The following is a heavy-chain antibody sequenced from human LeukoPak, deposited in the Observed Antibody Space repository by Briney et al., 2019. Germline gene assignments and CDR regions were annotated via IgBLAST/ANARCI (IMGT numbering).Heavy chain of an antibody. J-gene: IGHJ5*02. CDR1: EFILGSFD. V-gene: IGHV3-23*01. Sequence: PGGSLRLSCAPSEFILGSFDMHWVRQAPGKGLEWVSTISGSDGGTYYADSVKGRFTISRDNSKNTLYLEINSLRAEDTAVYYCAKDRVPEWLRSNWFDPWGQGTLVTVSS. CDR2: ISGSDGGT. CDR3: AKDRVPEWLRSNWFDP. D-gene: IGHD5-12*01.